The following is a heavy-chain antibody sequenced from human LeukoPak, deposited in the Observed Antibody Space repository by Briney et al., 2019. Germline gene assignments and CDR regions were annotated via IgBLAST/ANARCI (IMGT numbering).Heavy chain of an antibody. Sequence: GGSLRLSCEASEFTFSSYSMNWVRQAPGKGLEWVSYISSSSSTIYYAESVKGRFTISRDNAKNSLYLQMNSLSVEDTAVYYCARSRGNSGSYPLDYWGQGTLVTVSS. D-gene: IGHD1-26*01. CDR1: EFTFSSYS. V-gene: IGHV3-48*01. J-gene: IGHJ4*02. CDR3: ARSRGNSGSYPLDY. CDR2: ISSSSSTI.